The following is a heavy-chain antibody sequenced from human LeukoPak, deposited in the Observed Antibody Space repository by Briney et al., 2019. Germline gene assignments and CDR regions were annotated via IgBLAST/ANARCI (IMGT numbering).Heavy chain of an antibody. CDR3: ARKAPLDYYYGMDV. J-gene: IGHJ6*02. Sequence: GGSLRLSCAASGFTFSDYYMSWIRQAPGKGLEWVSVIYSGGSTYYADSVKGRFTISRHNSKNTLYLQMNSLRAEDTAVYYCARKAPLDYYYGMDVWGQGTTVTVSS. CDR1: GFTFSDYY. CDR2: IYSGGST. V-gene: IGHV3-53*04.